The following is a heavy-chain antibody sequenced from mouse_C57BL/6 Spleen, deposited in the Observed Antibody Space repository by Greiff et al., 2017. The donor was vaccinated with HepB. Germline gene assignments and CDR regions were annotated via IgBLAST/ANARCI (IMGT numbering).Heavy chain of an antibody. CDR1: GYAFSSSW. J-gene: IGHJ2*01. CDR2: VYPGDGDT. Sequence: VQLQQSGPELVKPGASVKISCKASGYAFSSSWMNWVKQRPGKGLEWIGRVYPGDGDTNYNGKFKGTATLTADKSSSTAYMQLSSLTSEDSAVYCCALLRYRDYWGQGTTLTVSS. V-gene: IGHV1-82*01. D-gene: IGHD1-1*01. CDR3: ALLRYRDY.